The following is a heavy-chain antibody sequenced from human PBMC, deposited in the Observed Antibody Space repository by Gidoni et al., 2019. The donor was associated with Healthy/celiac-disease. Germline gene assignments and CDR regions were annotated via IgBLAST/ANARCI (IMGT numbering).Heavy chain of an antibody. CDR3: ARMDFRHGAYGMDV. Sequence: QVQLVESGGGVVQPGRSLRLSCAASGFTFSSYGMPWVRQAPGKGLDGVAVIWYDGSNKYYADSVKGRFTISRDNSKNTLYLQMNSLRAEDTAVYYCARMDFRHGAYGMDVWGQGTTVTVSS. J-gene: IGHJ6*02. CDR1: GFTFSSYG. V-gene: IGHV3-33*01. CDR2: IWYDGSNK. D-gene: IGHD3-10*01.